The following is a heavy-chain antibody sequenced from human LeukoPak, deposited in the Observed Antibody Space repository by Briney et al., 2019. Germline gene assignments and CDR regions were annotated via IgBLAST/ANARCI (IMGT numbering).Heavy chain of an antibody. J-gene: IGHJ3*02. CDR3: ARRRYCSSTSCYGGVDGFDI. Sequence: GESLKIFCKGSGYGFTNYWVGWVRQMPGKGLEWMGIIYPGDSDTRYRPSFQGQVTISADKSFSTAYLQWSSLKASDTAMYYCARRRYCSSTSCYGGVDGFDIWGQGTMVTVSS. V-gene: IGHV5-51*01. CDR2: IYPGDSDT. CDR1: GYGFTNYW. D-gene: IGHD2-2*01.